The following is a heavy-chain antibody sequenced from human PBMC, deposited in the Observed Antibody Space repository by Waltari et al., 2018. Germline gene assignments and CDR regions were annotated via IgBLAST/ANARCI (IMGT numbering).Heavy chain of an antibody. CDR2: IYHSGST. J-gene: IGHJ4*02. CDR1: GYSISSGDY. V-gene: IGHV4-38-2*01. Sequence: QVQLQESGPGLVKPSETLSLTCAVSGYSISSGDYWGWIRQHPGKGLEWIGSIYHSGSTYYNPSLKSRVTISVDTSKNQFSLKLSSVTAADTAVYYCARHSAYYDFWSGYLAPFDYWGQGTLVTVSS. D-gene: IGHD3-3*01. CDR3: ARHSAYYDFWSGYLAPFDY.